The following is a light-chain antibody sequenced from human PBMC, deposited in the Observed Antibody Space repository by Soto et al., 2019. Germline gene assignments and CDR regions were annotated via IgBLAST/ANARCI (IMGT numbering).Light chain of an antibody. V-gene: IGKV3-20*01. CDR2: GAS. CDR1: QSVSSSY. CDR3: QRYGSSPLFT. J-gene: IGKJ3*01. Sequence: EIVLTQSPGTLSLSPGERATLSCRASQSVSSSYLAWYQQKPGQAPRLLMYGASSRATGIPDRFSGSGSGTDFTLTINRLEPEDFAVYYCQRYGSSPLFTFGPGTKVDIK.